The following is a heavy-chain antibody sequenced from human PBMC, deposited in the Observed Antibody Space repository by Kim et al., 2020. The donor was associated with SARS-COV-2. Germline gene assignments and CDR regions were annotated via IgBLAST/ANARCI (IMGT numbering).Heavy chain of an antibody. Sequence: ASVKVSCKASGYTFTSYAMHWVRQAPGQRLEWMGWINAGNGNTKYSQKFQGRVTITRDTSASTAYMELSSLRSEDTAVYYCARGSRQEGWLQLRYYYGMDVWGQGTTVTVSS. CDR2: INAGNGNT. CDR1: GYTFTSYA. V-gene: IGHV1-3*01. D-gene: IGHD5-12*01. J-gene: IGHJ6*02. CDR3: ARGSRQEGWLQLRYYYGMDV.